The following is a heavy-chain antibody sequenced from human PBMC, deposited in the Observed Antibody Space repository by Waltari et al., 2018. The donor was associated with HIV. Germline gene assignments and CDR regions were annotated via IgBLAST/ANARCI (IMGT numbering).Heavy chain of an antibody. CDR3: VKERGPFNGFDI. J-gene: IGHJ3*02. CDR1: GFTFSSYG. V-gene: IGHV3-33*06. D-gene: IGHD3-16*01. Sequence: QVYLMESGGGVVQPGGSLKLSCAASGFTFSSYGMHWVRQAPGKGLEWVAVIWSDGYNKFYADSVRGLFTFSRDNSKYTLSLQMNSLRAEDTALYYCVKERGPFNGFDIWGQGTMVTVSS. CDR2: IWSDGYNK.